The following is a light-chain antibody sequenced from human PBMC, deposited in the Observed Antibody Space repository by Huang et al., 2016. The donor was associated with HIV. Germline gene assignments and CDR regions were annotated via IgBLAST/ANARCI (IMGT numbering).Light chain of an antibody. CDR1: QSVSNK. V-gene: IGKV3-15*01. J-gene: IGKJ2*01. CDR3: QQYNNWPMYT. Sequence: EIVMTQSPVTLSVSPGERATLSCRASQSVSNKLAWYQHKPGQAPWLLIYGASTRATGGPARFSGRGSGTAFTLTISSLQSEDYAVYYCQQYNNWPMYTFGQGTKLEIK. CDR2: GAS.